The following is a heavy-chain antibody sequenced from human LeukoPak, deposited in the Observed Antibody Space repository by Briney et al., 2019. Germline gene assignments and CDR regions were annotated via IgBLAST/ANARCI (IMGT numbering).Heavy chain of an antibody. V-gene: IGHV3-21*04. D-gene: IGHD3-10*01. CDR2: ISGSSSYI. Sequence: GGSLRLSCAASGFTFSSYSMNWVRQAPGKGLEWVSSISGSSSYIYYADSVKGRFTISRDNAKNSLHLQMSSLRAEDTAVYYCARHEYGLGSRNWGQGTLVTVSS. J-gene: IGHJ4*02. CDR3: ARHEYGLGSRN. CDR1: GFTFSSYS.